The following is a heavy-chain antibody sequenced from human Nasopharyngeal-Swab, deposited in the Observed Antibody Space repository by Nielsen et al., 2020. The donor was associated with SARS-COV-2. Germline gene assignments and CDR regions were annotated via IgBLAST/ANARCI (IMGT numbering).Heavy chain of an antibody. Sequence: SETLSLTCTVSGGSISSGSYYWSWIRQPAGKGLEWIGRIYTSGSTNYNPSLKSRVTISVDTSKNQFSLKLSSVTAADTAVYYRAREWIAVAGTPYFDYWGQGTLVTVSS. CDR1: GGSISSGSYY. CDR2: IYTSGST. CDR3: AREWIAVAGTPYFDY. D-gene: IGHD6-19*01. V-gene: IGHV4-61*02. J-gene: IGHJ4*02.